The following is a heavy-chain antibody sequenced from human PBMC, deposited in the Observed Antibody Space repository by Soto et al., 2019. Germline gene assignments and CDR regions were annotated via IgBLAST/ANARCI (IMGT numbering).Heavy chain of an antibody. V-gene: IGHV1-46*01. J-gene: IGHJ6*02. Sequence: QVDLVQSGAEVKKPGASVTISCKASGSAITRYYIHWVRQAPGRGLEWMGIINPGGGSASYAQKFQDRVTIDKDKSTGTVYMELRSLRTEDTAVYYCARDTSGWSLNGLDVWGQGTTVNVSS. CDR3: ARDTSGWSLNGLDV. CDR2: INPGGGSA. D-gene: IGHD6-19*01. CDR1: GSAITRYY.